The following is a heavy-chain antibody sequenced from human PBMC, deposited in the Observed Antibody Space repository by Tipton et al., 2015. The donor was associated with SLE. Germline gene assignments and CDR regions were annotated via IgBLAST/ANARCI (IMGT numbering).Heavy chain of an antibody. J-gene: IGHJ3*02. CDR3: ARAKDIVVAEDAFDI. D-gene: IGHD2-15*01. Sequence: TLSLTCAVYGGSFSGYYWSWIRQPPGKGLEWIGYIYYSGSTNCNPSLKSRVTISVDTSKNQFSLKLSSVTAADTAVYYCARAKDIVVAEDAFDIWGQGTIVTGSA. V-gene: IGHV4-59*01. CDR2: IYYSGST. CDR1: GGSFSGYY.